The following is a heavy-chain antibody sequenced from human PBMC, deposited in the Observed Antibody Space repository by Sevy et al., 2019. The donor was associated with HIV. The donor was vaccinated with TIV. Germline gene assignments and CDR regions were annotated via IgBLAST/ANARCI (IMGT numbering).Heavy chain of an antibody. CDR1: GFTFSSYA. Sequence: GGSLRLSCAASGFTFSSYAMSWVRQAPGKGLEWVSAISGSGGSTYYADSVKRRFTISRDNSKNTLYLQMNSLRAEDTAVYYCAKAGDSSSWPPPFDYWGQGTLVTVSS. J-gene: IGHJ4*02. CDR2: ISGSGGST. D-gene: IGHD6-13*01. V-gene: IGHV3-23*01. CDR3: AKAGDSSSWPPPFDY.